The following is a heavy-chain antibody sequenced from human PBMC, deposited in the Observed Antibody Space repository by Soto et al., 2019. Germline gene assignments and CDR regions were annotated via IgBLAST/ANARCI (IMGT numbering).Heavy chain of an antibody. CDR2: VYYSGST. V-gene: IGHV4-61*01. CDR1: GGSVSSGSYY. Sequence: PSETLSLTCTVSGGSVSSGSYYWSWLRQPPGKGLEYIGYVYYSGSTHYNPSLKSRVTISVDTSKNQFSLKLSSVTAADTAVYYCARDLGGNKRVFDYWGQGTLVTVSS. CDR3: ARDLGGNKRVFDY. D-gene: IGHD1-26*01. J-gene: IGHJ4*02.